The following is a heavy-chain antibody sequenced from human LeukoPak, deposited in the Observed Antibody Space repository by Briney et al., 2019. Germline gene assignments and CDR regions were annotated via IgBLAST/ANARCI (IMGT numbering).Heavy chain of an antibody. CDR1: GYTFIGYY. J-gene: IGHJ4*02. V-gene: IGHV1-2*06. Sequence: ASVKVSCKASGYTFIGYYMHWVRQAPGQGLEWKGRINPNSGGTNYAQKFQGRVTMTRDTSISTAYMELSRLRSDDTAVYYCARVGYCGGDCYSIDYWGQGTLVTVSS. CDR2: INPNSGGT. D-gene: IGHD2-21*02. CDR3: ARVGYCGGDCYSIDY.